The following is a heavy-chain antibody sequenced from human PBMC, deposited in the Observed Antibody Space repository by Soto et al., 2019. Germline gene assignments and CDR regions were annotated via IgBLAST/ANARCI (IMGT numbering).Heavy chain of an antibody. V-gene: IGHV3-48*03. D-gene: IGHD3-10*01. CDR1: GSTFSSYE. CDR3: ARGSGPLGTMVRGVILQKPDY. Sequence: PGGALRLSCADSGSTFSSYEMNWVRQAPGKGLEWVSYISSSGSTIYYADSVKGRFTISRDNAKNSLYLQMNSLRAEDTAVYYCARGSGPLGTMVRGVILQKPDYWGQGTLVTVS. CDR2: ISSSGSTI. J-gene: IGHJ4*02.